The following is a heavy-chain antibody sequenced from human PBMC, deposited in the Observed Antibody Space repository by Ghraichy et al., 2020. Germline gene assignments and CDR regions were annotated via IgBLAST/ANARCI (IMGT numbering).Heavy chain of an antibody. V-gene: IGHV1-69*13. CDR1: GGTFSSYA. J-gene: IGHJ5*02. CDR2: IIPIFGTA. CDR3: AREGGTVARGGNWFDP. Sequence: SVKVSCKASGGTFSSYAISWVRQAPGQGLEWMGGIIPIFGTANYAQKFQGRVTITADESTSTAYMELSSLRSEDTAVYYCAREGGTVARGGNWFDPWGQGTLVTVSS. D-gene: IGHD4-23*01.